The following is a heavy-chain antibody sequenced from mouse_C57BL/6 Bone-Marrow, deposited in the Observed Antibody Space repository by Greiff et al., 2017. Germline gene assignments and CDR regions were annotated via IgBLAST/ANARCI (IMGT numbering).Heavy chain of an antibody. J-gene: IGHJ2*01. D-gene: IGHD1-1*01. CDR2: INPYNGDT. Sequence: VHVKQSGPELVKPGDSVKISCKASGYSFTGYFMNWVMQSHGKSLEWIGRINPYNGDTFYNQKFKGKATLTVDKSSSTAHMELRSLTSEDSAVYYCARDPVVATFHYFDYWGQGTTLTVSS. CDR3: ARDPVVATFHYFDY. V-gene: IGHV1-20*01. CDR1: GYSFTGYF.